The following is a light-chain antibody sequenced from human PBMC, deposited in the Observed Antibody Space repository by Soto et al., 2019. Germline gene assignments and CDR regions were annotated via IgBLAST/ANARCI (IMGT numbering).Light chain of an antibody. Sequence: AQSPDTLSASLGEIVTLSCRASQSIGPNLAWYQQRPGQAPRLLIHRASMRATGVPARFIGRGFGTEFTITITNLQSEDFAVYFCQQYENWPPYNFGQGTKLDI. V-gene: IGKV3-15*01. J-gene: IGKJ2*01. CDR3: QQYENWPPYN. CDR2: RAS. CDR1: QSIGPN.